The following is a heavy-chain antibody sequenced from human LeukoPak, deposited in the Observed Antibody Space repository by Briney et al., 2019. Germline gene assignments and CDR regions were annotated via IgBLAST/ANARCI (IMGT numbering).Heavy chain of an antibody. Sequence: SETLSLTCAVYVGSFSGYYWSWIRQPPGKGLEWIGEINHSGSTNYNPSLKSRLAISVDTSRSQFSLRLSSLTAADTAVYFCARGVVDYSTRSGYLSPWGQGTLVAVSS. V-gene: IGHV4-34*01. J-gene: IGHJ5*02. CDR3: ARGVVDYSTRSGYLSP. D-gene: IGHD3-22*01. CDR1: VGSFSGYY. CDR2: INHSGST.